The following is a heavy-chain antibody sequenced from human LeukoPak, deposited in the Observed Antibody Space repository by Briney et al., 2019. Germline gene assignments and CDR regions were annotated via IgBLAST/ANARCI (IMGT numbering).Heavy chain of an antibody. CDR3: AVDVIYESD. V-gene: IGHV1-58*01. J-gene: IGHJ4*02. CDR1: GFTFSNST. D-gene: IGHD2/OR15-2a*01. Sequence: SVKLSCKASGFTFSNSTVQRVRQARGQRLEWIGWIDVGSGNTNYAQKFQERVTITRDMSTSTAYMDLSNMRSEDTTVYYCAVDVIYESDWGQGTLVTVSS. CDR2: IDVGSGNT.